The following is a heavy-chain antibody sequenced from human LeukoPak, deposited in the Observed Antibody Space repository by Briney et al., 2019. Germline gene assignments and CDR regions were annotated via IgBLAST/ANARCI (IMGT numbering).Heavy chain of an antibody. V-gene: IGHV4-59*08. J-gene: IGHJ4*02. CDR2: IYYSGST. D-gene: IGHD5-24*01. CDR1: GGSISSYY. CDR3: ARMARIGYFDY. Sequence: SETLSLTCTVSGGSISSYYWSWIRQPPGKGLEWIGYIYYSGSTNYNPSLKSRVTISVDTSKNQFSLKVTSVTAADTAVYYCARMARIGYFDYWGQGTLVTVSS.